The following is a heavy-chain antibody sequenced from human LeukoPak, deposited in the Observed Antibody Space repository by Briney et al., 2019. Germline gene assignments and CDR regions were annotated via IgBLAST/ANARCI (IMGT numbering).Heavy chain of an antibody. Sequence: PGGSLRLSCAASGFTFSSYAMHWVRQAPGKGLEWVAVISYDGSNKYYAASVKGRFTISRDNSKNTLYLQMNSLRAEDTAVYYCARDWNVEQWLGYFDYWGQGTLVTVSS. CDR3: ARDWNVEQWLGYFDY. V-gene: IGHV3-30-3*01. D-gene: IGHD6-19*01. J-gene: IGHJ4*02. CDR2: ISYDGSNK. CDR1: GFTFSSYA.